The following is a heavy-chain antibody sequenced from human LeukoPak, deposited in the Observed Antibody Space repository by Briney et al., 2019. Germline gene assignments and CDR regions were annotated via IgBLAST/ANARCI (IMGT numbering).Heavy chain of an antibody. CDR1: GGTFSSYA. V-gene: IGHV1-69*04. CDR3: ARGGQQLVPGFDP. D-gene: IGHD6-13*01. J-gene: IGHJ5*02. CDR2: IIPIFGIA. Sequence: SVTVSCKASGGTFSSYAISWVRQAPGQGLEWVGRIIPIFGIANYAQKFRGRVTITADKSTSTAYMELSSLRSEDTAVYYCARGGQQLVPGFDPWGQGTLVTVSS.